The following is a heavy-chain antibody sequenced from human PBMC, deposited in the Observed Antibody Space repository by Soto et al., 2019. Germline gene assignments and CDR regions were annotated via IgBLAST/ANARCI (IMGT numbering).Heavy chain of an antibody. CDR1: GGTLNTYT. Sequence: SVKVSCKASGGTLNTYTINWVRQAPGRRLEWVGQIVPMYDSVNYAENFQGRVTITADKSTKTSFMELTSLKSEDTALYFCATWRHYSGSYCFDYWGQGTPVTVSS. CDR3: ATWRHYSGSYCFDY. J-gene: IGHJ4*02. D-gene: IGHD1-26*01. CDR2: IVPMYDSV. V-gene: IGHV1-69*06.